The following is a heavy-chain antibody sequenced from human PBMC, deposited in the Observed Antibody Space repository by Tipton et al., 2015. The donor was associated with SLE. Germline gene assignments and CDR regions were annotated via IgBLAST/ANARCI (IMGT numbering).Heavy chain of an antibody. D-gene: IGHD4-17*01. CDR2: ISGSGGST. J-gene: IGHJ4*02. CDR3: ARDEDYGDSYFDY. V-gene: IGHV3-23*01. CDR1: GFTVSSNY. Sequence: GSLRLSCAASGFTVSSNYMSWFRQAPGKGLEWVSGISGSGGSTYYADSVKGRFTISRDNSKNTLYLQMNSLRAEDTAVYYCARDEDYGDSYFDYWGQGTLVTVSS.